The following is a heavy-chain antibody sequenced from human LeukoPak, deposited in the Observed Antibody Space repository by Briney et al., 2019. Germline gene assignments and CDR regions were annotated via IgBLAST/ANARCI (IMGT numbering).Heavy chain of an antibody. D-gene: IGHD1/OR15-1a*01. V-gene: IGHV3-7*01. CDR1: GFTFSDYW. CDR2: IRQDGSEK. J-gene: IGHJ4*01. Sequence: GGSLRLSCAASGFTFSDYWMNWVRLATGKGLEWVASIRQDGSEKSYVDSVKGRFTISRDNTWNSLYLQMNSLRAEDTAVYYCARDGTAPGLYFDLWGQGTLVTVSS. CDR3: ARDGTAPGLYFDL.